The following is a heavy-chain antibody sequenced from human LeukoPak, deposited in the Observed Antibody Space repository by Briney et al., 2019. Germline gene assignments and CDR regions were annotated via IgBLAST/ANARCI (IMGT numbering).Heavy chain of an antibody. J-gene: IGHJ3*02. D-gene: IGHD2-21*02. V-gene: IGHV1-69*05. CDR3: ARDDIVVVTADAFDI. Sequence: SVKVSCKASGGTFSSYAISWVRQAPGQGLEWMGRIIPIFGTANYAQKFQGRVTITTDESTSTAYMELSSLRSEDTAVYYCARDDIVVVTADAFDIWGQGTMVTVSS. CDR1: GGTFSSYA. CDR2: IIPIFGTA.